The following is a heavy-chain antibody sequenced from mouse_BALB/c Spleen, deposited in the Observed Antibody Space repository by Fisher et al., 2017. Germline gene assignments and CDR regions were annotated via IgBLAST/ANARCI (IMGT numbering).Heavy chain of an antibody. CDR3: ARTFSYAMDY. Sequence: KFKGKATLTVDKSSSTAYMQLKSLTSEDSAVYYCARTFSYAMDYWGQGTSVTVSS. J-gene: IGHJ4*01. V-gene: IGHV1-42*01.